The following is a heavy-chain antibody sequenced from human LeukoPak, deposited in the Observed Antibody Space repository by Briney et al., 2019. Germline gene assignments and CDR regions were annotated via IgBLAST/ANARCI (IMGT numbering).Heavy chain of an antibody. CDR3: ARGSPYSSSSGDWFDP. Sequence: SVKVSCTASGGTFSSYAISWVRQAPGQGLEWMGGIIPIFGTANYAQKFQGRVTITADESTSTAYMELSSLRSEDTAVYYRARGSPYSSSSGDWFDPWGQGTLVTVSS. CDR1: GGTFSSYA. CDR2: IIPIFGTA. V-gene: IGHV1-69*13. J-gene: IGHJ5*02. D-gene: IGHD6-6*01.